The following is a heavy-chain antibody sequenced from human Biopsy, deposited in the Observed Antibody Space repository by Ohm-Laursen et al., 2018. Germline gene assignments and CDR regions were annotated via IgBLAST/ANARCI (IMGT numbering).Heavy chain of an antibody. CDR1: GGTSSNFA. D-gene: IGHD2-15*01. Sequence: SVTVSCKASGGTSSNFAINWVRQAPGQGLECMGRIIPLIGLTNYAQKFQGRVTITADKFTNTVYMELSSLRSDDTAVYFCARDCNGDNCGVDFWGQGTLVTVS. J-gene: IGHJ4*02. CDR3: ARDCNGDNCGVDF. V-gene: IGHV1-69*04. CDR2: IIPLIGLT.